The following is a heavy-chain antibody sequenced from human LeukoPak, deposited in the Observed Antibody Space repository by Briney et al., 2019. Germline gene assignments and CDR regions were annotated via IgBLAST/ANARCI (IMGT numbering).Heavy chain of an antibody. CDR1: GFTFNNYW. V-gene: IGHV3-7*01. J-gene: IGHJ4*02. D-gene: IGHD3-16*01. Sequence: GGSLTLSCAASGFTFNNYWMNWVRQAPGKGLEWVANIKQDGSEKYYVDSVKGRFTISRDNAKNSLYLQMNSLRAEDTAVYYCARDRLGDYWGQGTLVTVSS. CDR2: IKQDGSEK. CDR3: ARDRLGDY.